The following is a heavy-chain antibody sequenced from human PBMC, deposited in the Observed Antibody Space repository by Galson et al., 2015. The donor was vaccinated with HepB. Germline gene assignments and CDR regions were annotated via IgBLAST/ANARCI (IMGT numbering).Heavy chain of an antibody. CDR3: GRGSLNPPRDGREF. Sequence: SVKVSCKASGYTFTGYYMHWLRQAPGQGLECMGWINVNNGDTSYAPKFQGRITMTRDTSISTVYVELNMLRSDDTAMYYCGRGSLNPPRDGREFRGQGTPGPGSS. J-gene: IGHJ4*03. CDR1: GYTFTGYY. V-gene: IGHV1-2*02. D-gene: IGHD5-24*01. CDR2: INVNNGDT.